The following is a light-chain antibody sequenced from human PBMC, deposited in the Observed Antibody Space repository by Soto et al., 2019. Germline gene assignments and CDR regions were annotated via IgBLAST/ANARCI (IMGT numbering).Light chain of an antibody. CDR3: QQYNSYSVA. V-gene: IGKV1-5*01. Sequence: DIQMTQSPSSLSAFVGDRVTISCRASQSVSIYLNWYQQKPGKAPKLLIYAASSLQSGVPSRFSGSGSGTEFTLTISSLQPDDFATYYCQQYNSYSVAFGQGTKVDIK. CDR1: QSVSIY. J-gene: IGKJ1*01. CDR2: AAS.